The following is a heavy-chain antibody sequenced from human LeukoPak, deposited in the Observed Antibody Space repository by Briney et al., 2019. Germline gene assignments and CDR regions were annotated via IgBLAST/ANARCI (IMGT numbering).Heavy chain of an antibody. CDR1: GGSISSSSYY. CDR2: IYYSGST. CDR3: ASSGVSFYFDY. V-gene: IGHV4-39*01. Sequence: SETLSLTCTVSGGSISSSSYYWGWIRQPPGKGLEWIGSIYYSGSTYYNPSLKSRVTISVDTSKNQFSLKLSSVTAADTAVYYCASSGVSFYFDYWGQGTLVTVSS. D-gene: IGHD7-27*01. J-gene: IGHJ4*02.